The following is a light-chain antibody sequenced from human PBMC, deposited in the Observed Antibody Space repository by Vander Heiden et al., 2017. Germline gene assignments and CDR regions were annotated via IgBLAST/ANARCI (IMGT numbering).Light chain of an antibody. CDR1: SSTIGAGYD. V-gene: IGLV1-40*01. CDR3: QSYDSSLSGSDV. CDR2: GTS. Sequence: QSVLTQPPSVSGAPGQRVTISCTGSSSTIGAGYDVHWYQQLPGTAPKLLIYGTSNRPSGVPDRFSGSKSGTSASLAITGLQAEDEADYYCQSYDSSLSGSDVFGTGTKVTVL. J-gene: IGLJ1*01.